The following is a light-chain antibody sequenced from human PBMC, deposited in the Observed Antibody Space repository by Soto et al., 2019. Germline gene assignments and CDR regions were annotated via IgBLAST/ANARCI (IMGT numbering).Light chain of an antibody. CDR2: AAS. V-gene: IGKV1-39*01. J-gene: IGKJ1*01. CDR1: QSISSY. Sequence: EIQMTQSPSSLSESVGDRVTNTCRASQSISSYLNWYQQKPGKAPKLLIYAASSLQSGVPSRFSGSGSGTDFTLTISSLQPEDFATYYCQQSYSTPPWTFGQGTKVEIK. CDR3: QQSYSTPPWT.